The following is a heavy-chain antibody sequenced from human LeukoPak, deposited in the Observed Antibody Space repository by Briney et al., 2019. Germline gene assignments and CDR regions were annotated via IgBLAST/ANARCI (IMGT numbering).Heavy chain of an antibody. CDR1: GFTFSSYW. Sequence: PGGSLRLSCAASGFTFSSYWMSWVRQAPGKGLEWVANIKQDGSEKYYVDSVEGRFTISRDNAKNSMYLQMNTLRADDTAVYYCARVRGYRQPDFWGQGTLVTVSS. D-gene: IGHD3-16*02. V-gene: IGHV3-7*01. CDR3: ARVRGYRQPDF. J-gene: IGHJ4*02. CDR2: IKQDGSEK.